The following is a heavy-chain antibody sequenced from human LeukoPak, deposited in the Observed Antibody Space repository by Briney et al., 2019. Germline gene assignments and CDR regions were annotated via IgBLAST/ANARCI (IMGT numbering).Heavy chain of an antibody. V-gene: IGHV3-11*04. Sequence: KPSETLSLTCAVSGYSISSGYYWGWIRQPPGKGLEWVSYIGTSGTIVYYADSVKGRFTVSRDNAKNSLYLQIHSLRAEDTAIYYCARDHSRNWYWFDSWGQGTLVTVSS. J-gene: IGHJ5*01. CDR3: ARDHSRNWYWFDS. CDR1: GYSISSGYY. CDR2: IGTSGTIV. D-gene: IGHD1-14*01.